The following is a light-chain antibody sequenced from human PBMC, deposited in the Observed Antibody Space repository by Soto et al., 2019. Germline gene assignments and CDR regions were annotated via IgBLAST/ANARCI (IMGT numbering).Light chain of an antibody. CDR2: GAS. V-gene: IGKV3-20*01. CDR1: QSVSSSY. CDR3: QQYGSSPPTT. Sequence: EIVLTQSPGTLSLSPGERATLSCRASQSVSSSYLAWYQQKPGQAPRLLIYGASSRATGIPDRLSGSGSGTDFTLTISRLEPEDFAVYYCQQYGSSPPTTFGQGTRLEIK. J-gene: IGKJ5*01.